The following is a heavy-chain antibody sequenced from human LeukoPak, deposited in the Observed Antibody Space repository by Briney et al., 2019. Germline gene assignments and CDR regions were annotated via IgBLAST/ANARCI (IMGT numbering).Heavy chain of an antibody. CDR1: GGSISSSSYY. V-gene: IGHV4-39*07. CDR3: ARVVTYYDFWSGYYTGSWFDP. Sequence: SETLSLTCTVSGGSISSSSYYWGWIRQPPGKGLEWIGSIYYSGGTYYNPSLKSRVTISVDTSKNQFSLKLSSVTAADTAVYYCARVVTYYDFWSGYYTGSWFDPWGQGTLVTVSS. J-gene: IGHJ5*02. CDR2: IYYSGGT. D-gene: IGHD3-3*01.